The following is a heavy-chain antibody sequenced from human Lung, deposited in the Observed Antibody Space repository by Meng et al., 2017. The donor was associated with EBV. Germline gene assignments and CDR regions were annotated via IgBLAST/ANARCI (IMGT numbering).Heavy chain of an antibody. CDR2: ISAYNGNT. D-gene: IGHD2-2*01. Sequence: QVQLVQSGAEVKKPXASXKVSXXASXXXXXXYGISWVRQAPGQGLEWMGWISAYNGNTNYAQKLQGRVTMTTDTSTSTAYMELRSLRSDDTAVYYCARARLGGYCSSTSCADNWLDPRGQGTLVTVSS. J-gene: IGHJ5*02. CDR1: XXXXXXYG. V-gene: IGHV1-18*01. CDR3: ARARLGGYCSSTSCADNWLDP.